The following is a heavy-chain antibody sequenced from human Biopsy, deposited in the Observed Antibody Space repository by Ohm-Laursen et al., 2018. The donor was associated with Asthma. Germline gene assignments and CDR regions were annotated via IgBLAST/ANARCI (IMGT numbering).Heavy chain of an antibody. CDR3: ARGQKSAGDRWFDP. Sequence: ASVKVSCKASGHPFIGYHIHWMRQAPGQGLEWMGWINPNSGATNYAQKFQGRVTMTRDTSISTAYMEVSRLRSDDTAVYYCARGQKSAGDRWFDPWGQGTLVTVSS. V-gene: IGHV1-2*02. CDR1: GHPFIGYH. CDR2: INPNSGAT. J-gene: IGHJ5*02. D-gene: IGHD6-13*01.